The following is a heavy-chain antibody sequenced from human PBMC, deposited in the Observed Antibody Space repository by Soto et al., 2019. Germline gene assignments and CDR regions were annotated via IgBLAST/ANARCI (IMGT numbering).Heavy chain of an antibody. CDR1: GFPFTGYW. J-gene: IGHJ4*02. Sequence: VPLVESGGGSVQPGGSLRLSCAASGFPFTGYWMHWVRQVPGKGPVWVARVDSAGSGTSYADSMKGRFTISRDNAKNTVSLQMDSLRVEDTAVYYCATVFEHWGQGIPVTVSS. CDR3: ATVFEH. CDR2: VDSAGSGT. V-gene: IGHV3-74*01.